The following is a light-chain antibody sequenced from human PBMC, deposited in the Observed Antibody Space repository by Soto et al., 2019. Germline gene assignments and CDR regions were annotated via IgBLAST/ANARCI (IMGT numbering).Light chain of an antibody. V-gene: IGKV1-9*01. CDR1: QGISNY. CDR3: QQPNQFPPS. J-gene: IGKJ2*01. CDR2: AAY. Sequence: IQLTQSPSSLSASVGDRVTITCRASQGISNYLAWYQREPGKAQRLLIYAAYTLQNGVPSRFSGSGSETEFALTISSLQPEDFATYYCQQPNQFPPSFGQGTKVDIK.